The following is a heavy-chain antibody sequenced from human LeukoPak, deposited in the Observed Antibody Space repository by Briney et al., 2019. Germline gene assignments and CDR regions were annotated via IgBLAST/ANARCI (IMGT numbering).Heavy chain of an antibody. Sequence: SETLSLTCTVSGGSISSYYWSWIQQPAGKELEWIGRIYTSGSTNYNPSLKSRVTMSVDTSKNQFSLKLSSVTAADTAVYYCARGGLAAALGYWGQGTLVTVSS. CDR3: ARGGLAAALGY. D-gene: IGHD6-13*01. CDR1: GGSISSYY. CDR2: IYTSGST. J-gene: IGHJ4*02. V-gene: IGHV4-4*07.